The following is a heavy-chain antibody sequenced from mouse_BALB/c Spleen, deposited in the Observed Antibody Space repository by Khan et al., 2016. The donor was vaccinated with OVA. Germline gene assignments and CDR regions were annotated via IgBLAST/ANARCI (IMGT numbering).Heavy chain of an antibody. CDR1: GYTFTNYG. D-gene: IGHD2-10*01. Sequence: QIQLVQSGPELKKPGETVKISCKASGYTFTNYGMNWVKQSPGKALKWMGWINTYTGEPTYADDFKGRFAFSLETSASTAYLQINNFKNEDTATYFCARPPYFSYTLDHWGQGPTVTVSS. V-gene: IGHV9-3-1*01. J-gene: IGHJ4*01. CDR3: ARPPYFSYTLDH. CDR2: INTYTGEP.